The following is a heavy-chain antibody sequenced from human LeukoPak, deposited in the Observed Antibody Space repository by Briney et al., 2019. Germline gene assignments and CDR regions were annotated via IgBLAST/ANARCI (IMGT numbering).Heavy chain of an antibody. J-gene: IGHJ6*03. CDR2: IYTSGST. Sequence: SETLSLTCTVSGGSISSYYWSWIRQPAGKGLEWIGRIYTSGSTNYNPSLKSRVTMSVDTSKNQFSLKLSSVTAADTAVYYCARIIAVAGDYYYYYYYMDVWGKGTTVTISS. CDR3: ARIIAVAGDYYYYYYYMDV. D-gene: IGHD6-19*01. V-gene: IGHV4-4*07. CDR1: GGSISSYY.